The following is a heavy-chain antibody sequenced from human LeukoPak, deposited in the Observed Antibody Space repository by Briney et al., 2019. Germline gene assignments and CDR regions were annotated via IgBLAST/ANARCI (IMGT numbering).Heavy chain of an antibody. V-gene: IGHV4-4*02. CDR3: ARWPSGYNYGLFDY. D-gene: IGHD5-18*01. CDR2: VNLQGGT. CDR1: GASITQTNY. Sequence: SETLSLTCDVSGASITQTNYWTWVRQPPGKGLEWIGEVNLQGGTNYNPSLLRRVAISVDTSANHVSLQMTSVTAADTAVYYCARWPSGYNYGLFDYWGQGTLVTVSS. J-gene: IGHJ4*02.